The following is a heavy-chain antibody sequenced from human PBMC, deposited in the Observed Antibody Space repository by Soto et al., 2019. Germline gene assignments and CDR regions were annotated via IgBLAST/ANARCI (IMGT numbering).Heavy chain of an antibody. CDR1: GFTFSSYA. Sequence: EVQLLGSGGGLVQPGGSLTLSCAASGFTFSSYAMGWVRQAPGKGLEWVATIGGRGVDTYYADSVKGRFTISRDNSKNTLYGQMNSLRAEDTAVYYCAKDDSGGSYFQYWGQGTLVTVSS. CDR2: IGGRGVDT. V-gene: IGHV3-23*01. D-gene: IGHD2-15*01. CDR3: AKDDSGGSYFQY. J-gene: IGHJ1*01.